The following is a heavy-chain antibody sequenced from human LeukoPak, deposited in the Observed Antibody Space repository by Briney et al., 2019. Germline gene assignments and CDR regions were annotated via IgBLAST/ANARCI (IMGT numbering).Heavy chain of an antibody. CDR1: GYTFTSYH. CDR3: ARKSIVALFDF. J-gene: IGHJ4*02. V-gene: IGHV1-46*01. D-gene: IGHD2-15*01. Sequence: ASVKVSCKASGYTFTSYHIQWVRQAPGQGLEWVGIINPNDGRTRYAQKFQGRVTMTRDMSTSAVYMELSSPKSDDTAVYYCARKSIVALFDFWGQGTLVTVSS. CDR2: INPNDGRT.